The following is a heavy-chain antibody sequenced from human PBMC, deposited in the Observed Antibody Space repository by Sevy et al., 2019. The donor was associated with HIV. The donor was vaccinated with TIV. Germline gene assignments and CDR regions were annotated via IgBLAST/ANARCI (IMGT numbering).Heavy chain of an antibody. CDR3: ARLRWDVVDAPGATPGCYFDS. D-gene: IGHD2-2*02. CDR1: GDSINNYY. J-gene: IGHJ4*02. Sequence: SETLSLTCSVSGDSINNYYWSWIRQPPGKGLEWIGYTSYSGTTNYSPSLKSRVDSSVDTSMHHFSLKINSVTAADTAVYYCARLRWDVVDAPGATPGCYFDSWGQGILVTVSS. V-gene: IGHV4-59*12. CDR2: TSYSGTT.